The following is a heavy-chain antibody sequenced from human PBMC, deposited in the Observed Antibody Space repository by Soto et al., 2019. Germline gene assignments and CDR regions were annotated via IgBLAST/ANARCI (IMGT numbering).Heavy chain of an antibody. V-gene: IGHV1-69*13. Sequence: SVKVSCKASGGTFSSYAISWVRQAPGQGLEWMGGIIPIFGTANYAQKFQGRVTITADESTSTAYLELSSLRSEDTAVYYCARDLGSGCPLGYIHYWDQGTLVTVSS. CDR3: ARDLGSGCPLGYIHY. CDR2: IIPIFGTA. J-gene: IGHJ4*02. D-gene: IGHD3-22*01. CDR1: GGTFSSYA.